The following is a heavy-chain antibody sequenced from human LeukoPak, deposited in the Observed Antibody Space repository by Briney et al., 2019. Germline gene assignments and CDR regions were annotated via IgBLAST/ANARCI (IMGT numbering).Heavy chain of an antibody. D-gene: IGHD3-10*01. CDR3: ARHRMVRGVIGTNWFDP. V-gene: IGHV1-2*02. Sequence: GSVKVSCKASGYTFTSYGISWVRPAPGQGLEWMGWINPNSGGTNYAQKFQGRVTMTRDTSISTAYMELSRLRSDDTAVYYCARHRMVRGVIGTNWFDPWGQGTLVTVSS. CDR2: INPNSGGT. J-gene: IGHJ5*02. CDR1: GYTFTSYG.